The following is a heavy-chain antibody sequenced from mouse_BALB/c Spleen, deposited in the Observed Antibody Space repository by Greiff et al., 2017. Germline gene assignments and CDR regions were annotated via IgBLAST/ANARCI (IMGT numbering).Heavy chain of an antibody. V-gene: IGHV2-6-2*01. Sequence: VKVVESGPDLVAPSQSLSITCTVSGFSLTSYGVHWVRQPPGKGLEWLVVIWSDGSTTYNSALKSRLSISKDNSKSQVFLKMNSLQTDDTAMYYCARQNSPYWYFDVWGAGTTVTVSS. CDR2: IWSDGST. CDR1: GFSLTSYG. J-gene: IGHJ1*01. CDR3: ARQNSPYWYFDV.